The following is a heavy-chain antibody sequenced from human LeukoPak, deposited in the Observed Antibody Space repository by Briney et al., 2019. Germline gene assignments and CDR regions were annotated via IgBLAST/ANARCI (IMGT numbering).Heavy chain of an antibody. Sequence: GGSLRLSCAASGFTFSSYAMSWVRQAPGKGLEWVSAISGSGGSTYYADSVKGRFPISRDNSKNTLYLQMNSLRAEDTAVYYCAKRITYYYDSSGRPNMDVWGKGTTVTVSS. V-gene: IGHV3-23*01. J-gene: IGHJ6*03. D-gene: IGHD3-22*01. CDR3: AKRITYYYDSSGRPNMDV. CDR1: GFTFSSYA. CDR2: ISGSGGST.